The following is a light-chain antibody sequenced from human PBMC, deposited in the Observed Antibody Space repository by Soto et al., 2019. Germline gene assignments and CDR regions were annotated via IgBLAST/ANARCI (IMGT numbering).Light chain of an antibody. CDR3: GAWDGSLSVVL. CDR2: DSD. J-gene: IGLJ2*01. Sequence: QSVLTQPPLVSAAPGQKVTISCSGSSANIGSNYVSWYQHLPGTAPKLVIYDSDRRPSEIPDRFSGSKSGTSATLDITGLRTGDEADYYCGAWDGSLSVVLFGGGTKLTVL. CDR1: SANIGSNY. V-gene: IGLV1-51*01.